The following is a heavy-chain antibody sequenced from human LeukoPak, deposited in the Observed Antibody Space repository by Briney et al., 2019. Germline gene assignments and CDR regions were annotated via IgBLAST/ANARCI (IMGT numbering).Heavy chain of an antibody. J-gene: IGHJ4*02. V-gene: IGHV1-2*02. D-gene: IGHD2-2*01. CDR2: INPNSGGT. CDR3: ARAEDCSSTSCYLSSSFSY. CDR1: GYTFTGYY. Sequence: GASVKVSCKASGYTFTGYYMHWVRQAPGQGLEWMGWINPNSGGTNYAQKFQGRVTMTRDTSISTAYMELSRLRSDDTAVYYCARAEDCSSTSCYLSSSFSYWGQGTLVTVSS.